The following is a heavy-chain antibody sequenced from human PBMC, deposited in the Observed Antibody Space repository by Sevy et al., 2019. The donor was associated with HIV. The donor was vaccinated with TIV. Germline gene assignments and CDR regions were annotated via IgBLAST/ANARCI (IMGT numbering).Heavy chain of an antibody. CDR2: ISGSGTRT. CDR3: AKGGGCHYDPDEIAYYFYYYNMDV. J-gene: IGHJ6*03. D-gene: IGHD3-22*01. V-gene: IGHV3-23*01. Sequence: GGSLRLSCAVSGFSFDSYGMTWVRQAPGKGLEWVSAISGSGTRTYYADSVKGRFIISRDNSKNTLDLQMNSLGAEDSGIYYCAKGGGCHYDPDEIAYYFYYYNMDVWGKGTTVTVSS. CDR1: GFSFDSYG.